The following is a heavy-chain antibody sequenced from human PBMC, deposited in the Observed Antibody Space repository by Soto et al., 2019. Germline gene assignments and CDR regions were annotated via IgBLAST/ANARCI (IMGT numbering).Heavy chain of an antibody. CDR1: GFTFSSYA. V-gene: IGHV3-30-3*01. J-gene: IGHJ4*02. CDR2: ISYDGSNK. CDR3: ARVPSPSGRAHFDY. Sequence: QVQLVESGGGVVQPGRSLRLSCAASGFTFSSYAMHWVRQAPGKGLEWVAVISYDGSNKYYADSVKGRFTISRDNSKNTLYLQMSSLRAEDTAVYYCARVPSPSGRAHFDYWGQGTLVTVSS. D-gene: IGHD2-15*01.